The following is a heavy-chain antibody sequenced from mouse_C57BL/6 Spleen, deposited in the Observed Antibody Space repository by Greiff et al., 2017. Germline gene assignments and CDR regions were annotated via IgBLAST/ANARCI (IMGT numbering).Heavy chain of an antibody. V-gene: IGHV10-1*01. Sequence: GGGLVQPKGSLNLSCAASGFSFNTYAMNWVRQAPGKGLEWVARIRSKSNNYATYYADSVKDRFTISRDDSESMLYLQMNNLKTEDTAMYYCVRRGSNDNYYAMDYWGQGTSVTVSS. CDR2: IRSKSNNYAT. CDR1: GFSFNTYA. D-gene: IGHD1-1*01. CDR3: VRRGSNDNYYAMDY. J-gene: IGHJ4*01.